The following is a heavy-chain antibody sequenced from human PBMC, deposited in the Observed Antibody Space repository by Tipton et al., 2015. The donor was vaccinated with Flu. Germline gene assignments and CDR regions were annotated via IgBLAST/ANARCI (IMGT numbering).Heavy chain of an antibody. J-gene: IGHJ6*02. V-gene: IGHV4-38-2*02. CDR3: ARELHDYGVRGGYGMDV. CDR2: IYHGGAH. CDR1: GYSISSGFF. D-gene: IGHD4-17*01. Sequence: LRLSCTVSGYSISSGFFWGWIRQPPGKGLEWIGNIYHGGAHYYNPSLKSRLTISRDTSKNQFSLNLKSVTAADTAVYFCARELHDYGVRGGYGMDVWGQGTPVTVSS.